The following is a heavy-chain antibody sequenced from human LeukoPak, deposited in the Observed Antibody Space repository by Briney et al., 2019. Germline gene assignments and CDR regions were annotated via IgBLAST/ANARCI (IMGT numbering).Heavy chain of an antibody. Sequence: PSETLSLTCAVYGGSFSGYYWSWIRQPPGKGPEWIGEINHSGSTNYNPSLKSRVTISVDTSKNQFSLKLSSVTAADTAVYYCASLYQLPTRWGQGTLVTVSS. V-gene: IGHV4-34*01. D-gene: IGHD2-2*01. CDR2: INHSGST. J-gene: IGHJ4*02. CDR1: GGSFSGYY. CDR3: ASLYQLPTR.